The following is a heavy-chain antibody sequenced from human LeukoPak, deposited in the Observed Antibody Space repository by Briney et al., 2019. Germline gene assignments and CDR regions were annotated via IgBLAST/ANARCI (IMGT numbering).Heavy chain of an antibody. Sequence: GGSLRLSCAASEFPVSSNYMTWVRQAPGKGLEWVSVIYSGGSTYYADSVKGRFTISRDDSKNTLYLQMNSLRGEDTAVYYCARGTSIVYFQFFFPSGARGTLVTVP. D-gene: IGHD3-3*02. CDR3: ARGTSIVYFQFFFPS. V-gene: IGHV3-53*01. CDR1: EFPVSSNY. CDR2: IYSGGST. J-gene: IGHJ4*02.